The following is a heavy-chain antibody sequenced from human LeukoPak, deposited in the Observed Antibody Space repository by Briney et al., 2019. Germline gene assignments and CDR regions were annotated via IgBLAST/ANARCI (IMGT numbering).Heavy chain of an antibody. V-gene: IGHV1-2*04. CDR1: GYTFTSYG. J-gene: IGHJ5*02. D-gene: IGHD3-10*01. CDR3: ARETLYYYGSGSYRVSWFDP. Sequence: ASVKVSCKASGYTFTSYGISWVRQAPGQGLEWMGWINPNSGGTNYAQKFQGWVTMTRDTSISTAYMELSRLRSDDTAVYYCARETLYYYGSGSYRVSWFDPWGQGTLVTVSS. CDR2: INPNSGGT.